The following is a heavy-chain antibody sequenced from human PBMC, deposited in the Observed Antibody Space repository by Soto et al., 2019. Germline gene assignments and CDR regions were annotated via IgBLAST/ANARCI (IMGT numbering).Heavy chain of an antibody. Sequence: SETLSLTCAVYSGSFSGYYWSWIRQPPGKGLEWIGEINHSGSTNYNPSLKSRVTISVDTSKNYFSLKLRSVTAADTAVYYCARQAHHDNWFDPWGQGTLVTVSS. J-gene: IGHJ5*02. CDR1: SGSFSGYY. CDR3: ARQAHHDNWFDP. CDR2: INHSGST. V-gene: IGHV4-34*01.